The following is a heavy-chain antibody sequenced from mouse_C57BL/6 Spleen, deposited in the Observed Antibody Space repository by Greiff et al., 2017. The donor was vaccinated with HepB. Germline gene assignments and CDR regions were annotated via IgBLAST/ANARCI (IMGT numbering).Heavy chain of an antibody. CDR3: ARRGGKGAWFAY. CDR2: IYPSDSET. J-gene: IGHJ3*01. Sequence: QVQLQQPGAELVRPGSSVKLSCKASGYTFTSYWMDWVNQRPGQGLEWIGNIYPSDSETHYNQKFKDKATLTVDKSSSTAYMQLSSLTSEDSAVYYCARRGGKGAWFAYWGQGTLVTVSA. D-gene: IGHD2-1*01. V-gene: IGHV1-61*01. CDR1: GYTFTSYW.